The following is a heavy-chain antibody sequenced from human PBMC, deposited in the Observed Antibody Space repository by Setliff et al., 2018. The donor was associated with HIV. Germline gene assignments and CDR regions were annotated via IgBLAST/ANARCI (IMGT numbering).Heavy chain of an antibody. J-gene: IGHJ4*02. V-gene: IGHV1-46*01. Sequence: ASVKVSCKASGYTFTTYYLHWVRQAPGQGLEWMAVINPSVGSTNFAQMFQGRVTMTRDTSTSTVYMELSSLRSEDTAVYYCARDPLDGDGPFDYWGQGTLVTVSS. CDR2: INPSVGST. D-gene: IGHD7-27*01. CDR3: ARDPLDGDGPFDY. CDR1: GYTFTTYY.